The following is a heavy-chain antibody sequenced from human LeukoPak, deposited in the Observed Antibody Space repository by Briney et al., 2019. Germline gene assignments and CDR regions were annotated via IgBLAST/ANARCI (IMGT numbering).Heavy chain of an antibody. D-gene: IGHD6-19*01. CDR1: GGSISSYY. CDR3: ASSGWDPPGYGMDV. V-gene: IGHV4-59*01. CDR2: IYYSGST. Sequence: SETLSLICTVSGGSISSYYWSWNRQPPGKGLEWIGYIYYSGSTNYNPSLKSRVTISVDTSKNQFSLKLSSVTAADTAVYYCASSGWDPPGYGMDVWGKGTTVTVSS. J-gene: IGHJ6*04.